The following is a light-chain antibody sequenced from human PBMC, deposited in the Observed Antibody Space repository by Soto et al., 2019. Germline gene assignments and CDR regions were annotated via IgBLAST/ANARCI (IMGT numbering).Light chain of an antibody. CDR2: GAS. CDR3: QQYNNWPPWT. Sequence: EIVLTQSPSTLSVSPGEGATLSCWASQSVSSNLAWYQHKPGQAPRLLIYGASNRATGVPARFRGSGSGTHFTLTISSLQYEDFAVYYCQQYNNWPPWTFGQGTKVDIK. V-gene: IGKV3-15*01. CDR1: QSVSSN. J-gene: IGKJ1*01.